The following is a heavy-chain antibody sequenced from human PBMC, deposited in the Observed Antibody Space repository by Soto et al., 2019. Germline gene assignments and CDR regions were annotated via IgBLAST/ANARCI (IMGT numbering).Heavy chain of an antibody. J-gene: IGHJ6*02. CDR2: ISAYNGNT. CDR3: ARGGFGELLSSYYYYGMDV. CDR1: GYTFTSYG. D-gene: IGHD3-10*01. Sequence: QVQLVQSGAEVKKPGASVKVSCKASGYTFTSYGISWVRQAPGQGLEWMGWISAYNGNTNYAQKLQGRVTMTTDTSTSTNYMELRSLRPDDTAVYYCARGGFGELLSSYYYYGMDVWGQGTTVTVSS. V-gene: IGHV1-18*01.